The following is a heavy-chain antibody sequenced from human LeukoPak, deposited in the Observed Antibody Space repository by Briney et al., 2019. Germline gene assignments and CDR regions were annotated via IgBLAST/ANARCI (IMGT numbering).Heavy chain of an antibody. Sequence: SETLSLTCTVSGGSISSYYWSWIRQPPGKGLEWIGYIYYSGSTNYNPSPKSRVTISVDTSKNQFSLKLSSVTAADTAVYYCARDDIAVAAPRYYGMDVWGQGTTVTVSS. D-gene: IGHD6-19*01. V-gene: IGHV4-59*01. J-gene: IGHJ6*02. CDR2: IYYSGST. CDR1: GGSISSYY. CDR3: ARDDIAVAAPRYYGMDV.